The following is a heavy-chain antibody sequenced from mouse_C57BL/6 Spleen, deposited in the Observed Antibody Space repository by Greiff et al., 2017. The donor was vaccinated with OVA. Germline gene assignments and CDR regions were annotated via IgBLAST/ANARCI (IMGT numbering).Heavy chain of an antibody. V-gene: IGHV5-4*03. J-gene: IGHJ1*03. CDR2: ISDGGSYT. D-gene: IGHD1-1*01. CDR3: ARAITTVVALYWYFDV. Sequence: DVKLVESGGGLVKPGGSLKLSCAASGFTFSSYAMSWVRQTPEKRLEWVATISDGGSYTYYPDNVKGRFTISRDNAKNNLYLQMSHLKSEDTAMYYCARAITTVVALYWYFDVWGTGTTVTVSS. CDR1: GFTFSSYA.